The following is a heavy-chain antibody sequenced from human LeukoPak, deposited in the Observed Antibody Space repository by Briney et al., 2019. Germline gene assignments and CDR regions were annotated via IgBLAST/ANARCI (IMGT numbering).Heavy chain of an antibody. CDR1: GYTFTSYG. D-gene: IGHD2-2*01. J-gene: IGHJ6*03. V-gene: IGHV1-18*01. CDR3: ARDLGGDPSSTWMLGYYYYYMDV. CDR2: ISAYNGNT. Sequence: ASVKVSCKASGYTFTSYGISWVRQAPGQGLEWIGWISAYNGNTDYAQKLQGRVTMTTDTSTSTAYMELRSLRSDDTAVYYCARDLGGDPSSTWMLGYYYYYMDVWGKGTTVTVSS.